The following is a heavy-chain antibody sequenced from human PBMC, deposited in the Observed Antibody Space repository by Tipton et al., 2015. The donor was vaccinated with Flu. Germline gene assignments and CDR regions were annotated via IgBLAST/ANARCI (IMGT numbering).Heavy chain of an antibody. V-gene: IGHV3-30*02. CDR1: GFRFSTYG. Sequence: SLRLSCAASGFRFSTYGMLWVRQAPGKGLDWVAFIGYDGGKKYYGDSVEGRFTIARDNSKNMLYLQMTGLTLEDTGIYYCAKGRNCFNTAGRYFDYWGQGALVTVSS. J-gene: IGHJ4*02. CDR3: AKGRNCFNTAGRYFDY. CDR2: IGYDGGKK. D-gene: IGHD2-8*02.